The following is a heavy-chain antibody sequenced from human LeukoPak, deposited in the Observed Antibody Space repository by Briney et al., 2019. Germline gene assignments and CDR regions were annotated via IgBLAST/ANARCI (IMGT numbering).Heavy chain of an antibody. D-gene: IGHD6-19*01. CDR2: IYYSGST. CDR1: GGSFSSYY. Sequence: SETLSLTCAVYGGSFSSYYWSWIRQPPGKGLEWIGYIYYSGSTNYNPSLKSRVTISVDTSKNQFSLKLSSVTAADTAVYYCARVFSGWYVGAFDIWGQGTMVTVSS. J-gene: IGHJ3*02. V-gene: IGHV4-59*01. CDR3: ARVFSGWYVGAFDI.